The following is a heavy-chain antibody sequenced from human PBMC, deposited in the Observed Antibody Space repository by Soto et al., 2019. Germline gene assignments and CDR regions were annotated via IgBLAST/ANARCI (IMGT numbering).Heavy chain of an antibody. CDR2: IYYSGST. CDR1: ISSYY. Sequence: ISSYYWSWIRQPPGKGLEWIGYIYYSGSTNYNPSLKSRVTISVDTSKNQFSLKLSSVTAADTAVYYCARENSGSSQDWFDPWGQGTLVTVSS. J-gene: IGHJ5*02. CDR3: ARENSGSSQDWFDP. V-gene: IGHV4-59*01. D-gene: IGHD5-12*01.